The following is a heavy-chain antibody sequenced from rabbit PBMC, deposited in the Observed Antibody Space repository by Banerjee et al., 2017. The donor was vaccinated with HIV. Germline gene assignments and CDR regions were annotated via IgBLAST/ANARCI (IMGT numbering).Heavy chain of an antibody. CDR3: AKNYAGAGYAMWANL. CDR1: GFDFSSYG. V-gene: IGHV1S40*01. D-gene: IGHD4-2*01. J-gene: IGHJ4*01. Sequence: QSLEESGGGLVKPGASLTLTCKASGFDFSSYGVSWVRQAPGKGLEWIACIDAGSSGTTYYARWAKGRFTISKTSSTTLTLQMTSLTAADTATYFCAKNYAGAGYAMWANLWGPGTLVTVS. CDR2: IDAGSSGTT.